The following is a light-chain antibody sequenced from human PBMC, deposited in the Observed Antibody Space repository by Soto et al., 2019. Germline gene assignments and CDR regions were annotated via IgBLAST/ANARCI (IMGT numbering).Light chain of an antibody. V-gene: IGKV3-15*01. Sequence: EIVMTQSPATLSVSRGERATLSCRASQSVSSNLGWYQQKPGQAPRLLIYGASTRATGIPARFSGSGSGTEFTLTISSLQSEDFAVYYCQQYNNWPGTFGQGTKV. CDR2: GAS. CDR3: QQYNNWPGT. J-gene: IGKJ1*01. CDR1: QSVSSN.